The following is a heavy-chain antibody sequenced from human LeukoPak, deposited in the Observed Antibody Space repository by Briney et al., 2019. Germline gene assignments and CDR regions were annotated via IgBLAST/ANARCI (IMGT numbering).Heavy chain of an antibody. D-gene: IGHD6-6*01. V-gene: IGHV4-4*02. CDR3: ARLRKDSAARRGAFDY. Sequence: SETLSLTCAVSGGSISSSNWWSWVRQPPGKGLEWIGEIYHSGSTNYNPSLKSRVTISVDKSKNQFSLKLSSVTAADTAVYYCARLRKDSAARRGAFDYWGQGTLVTVSS. J-gene: IGHJ4*02. CDR2: IYHSGST. CDR1: GGSISSSNW.